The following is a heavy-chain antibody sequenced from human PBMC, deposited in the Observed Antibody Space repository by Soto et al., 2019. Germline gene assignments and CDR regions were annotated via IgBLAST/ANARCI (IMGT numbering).Heavy chain of an antibody. CDR3: AKDMRSRYCSSTSCPTEYFQH. CDR2: ISWNSGSI. D-gene: IGHD2-2*01. J-gene: IGHJ1*01. CDR1: GFTFDDYA. V-gene: IGHV3-9*01. Sequence: GGSLRLSCAASGFTFDDYAMHWVRQAPGKGLEWVSGISWNSGSIGYADSVKGRFTISRDNAKNSLYLQMNSLRAEDTALYYSAKDMRSRYCSSTSCPTEYFQHWGQGTLVTVSS.